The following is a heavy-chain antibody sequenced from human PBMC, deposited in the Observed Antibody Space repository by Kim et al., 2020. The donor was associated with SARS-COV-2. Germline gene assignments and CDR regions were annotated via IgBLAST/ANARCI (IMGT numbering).Heavy chain of an antibody. CDR3: ARGGGSYYYDSSGYHNWFDP. CDR1: GGSISSYY. V-gene: IGHV4-59*13. CDR2: IYYSGST. Sequence: SETLSLTCTVSGGSISSYYWSWIRQPPGKGLEWIGYIYYSGSTNYNPSLKSRVTISVDTSKNQFSLKLSSVTAADTAVYYCARGGGSYYYDSSGYHNWFDPWGQGTLVTVSS. D-gene: IGHD3-22*01. J-gene: IGHJ5*02.